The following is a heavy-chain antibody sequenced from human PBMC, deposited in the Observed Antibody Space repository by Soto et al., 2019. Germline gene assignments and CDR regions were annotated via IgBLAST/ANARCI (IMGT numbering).Heavy chain of an antibody. J-gene: IGHJ3*02. V-gene: IGHV4-59*01. D-gene: IGHD3-3*01. CDR3: ARAGDYDFWSGYSNDAFDI. CDR1: SGSMSGYY. Sequence: SETLSLTCTVSSGSMSGYYWNWIRQPPGKGLEWIGYTYYSGSTNYNPSLKSRVTISVDTSKNQFSLKLSSVTAADTAVYYCARAGDYDFWSGYSNDAFDIWGQGTMVTVSS. CDR2: TYYSGST.